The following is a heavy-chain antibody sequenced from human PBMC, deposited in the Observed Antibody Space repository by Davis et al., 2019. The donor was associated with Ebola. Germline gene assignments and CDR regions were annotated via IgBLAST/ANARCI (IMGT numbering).Heavy chain of an antibody. J-gene: IGHJ6*02. V-gene: IGHV5-51*01. CDR3: ARGGTGRDAVYYYYYGMDV. CDR2: IYPGDSDT. CDR1: GYSFTSYW. Sequence: GESLKISCKGSGYSFTSYWIGWVRQMPGKGLEWMGIIYPGDSDTRYSPSFQGQVTISADKSISTAYLQWSSLKASDTAMYYCARGGTGRDAVYYYYYGMDVWGQGTTVTVSS. D-gene: IGHD1-1*01.